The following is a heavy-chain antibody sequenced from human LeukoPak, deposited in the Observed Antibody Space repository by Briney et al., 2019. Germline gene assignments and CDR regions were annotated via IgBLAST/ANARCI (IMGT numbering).Heavy chain of an antibody. Sequence: PGGSLSLSCAASGFTFSSYWMSWVRQAPGKGLEWVANIKQDGSEKYYVDSVKGRFTISRDNAKKSLYLQVNSLRAEDTAVYYCAREVNFWSGYYDYWGQGTLVTVSS. J-gene: IGHJ4*02. CDR1: GFTFSSYW. D-gene: IGHD3-3*01. V-gene: IGHV3-7*01. CDR3: AREVNFWSGYYDY. CDR2: IKQDGSEK.